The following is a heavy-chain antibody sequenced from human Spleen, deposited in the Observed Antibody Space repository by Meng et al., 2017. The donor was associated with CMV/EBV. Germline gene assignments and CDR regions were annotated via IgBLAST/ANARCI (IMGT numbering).Heavy chain of an antibody. CDR3: ARAYPSYYEFWSGYNYLDY. CDR1: GFTFSSYA. D-gene: IGHD3-3*01. V-gene: IGHV3-66*02. J-gene: IGHJ4*02. Sequence: GESLKISCAASGFTFSSYAMSWVRQAPGKGLEWVSVIFTDGRTHYADSVKGRFTISRDNSKNTMYLQMNSLRAEDTAVYYCARAYPSYYEFWSGYNYLDYWGQGTLVTVSS. CDR2: IFTDGRT.